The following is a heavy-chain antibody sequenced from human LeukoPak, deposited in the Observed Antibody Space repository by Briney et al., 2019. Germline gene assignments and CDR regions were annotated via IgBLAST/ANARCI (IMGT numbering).Heavy chain of an antibody. CDR2: IYYSGST. D-gene: IGHD2-2*01. CDR3: ARESRSAAFDI. CDR1: GGSISSYY. V-gene: IGHV4-59*01. J-gene: IGHJ3*02. Sequence: VKPSETLSLTCTASGGSISSYYWSWIRQPPGKGLEWIGYIYYSGSTNYNPSLKSRVTISVDTSKNQFSLKLSSVTAADTAVYYCARESRSAAFDIWGQGTMVTVSS.